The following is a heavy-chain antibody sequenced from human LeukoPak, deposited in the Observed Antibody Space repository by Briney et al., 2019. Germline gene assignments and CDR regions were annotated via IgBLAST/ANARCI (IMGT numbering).Heavy chain of an antibody. J-gene: IGHJ4*02. V-gene: IGHV3-48*01. CDR2: ISSSSSTI. CDR3: AKDPETGILDY. CDR1: GFTFSSYS. Sequence: GGSLRLSCAASGFTFSSYSMNWVRQAPGKGLEWVSYISSSSSTIYYADSVKGRFTISRDNSKNTLYLQMNSLRAEDTAVYYCAKDPETGILDYWGQGTLVTVSS. D-gene: IGHD7-27*01.